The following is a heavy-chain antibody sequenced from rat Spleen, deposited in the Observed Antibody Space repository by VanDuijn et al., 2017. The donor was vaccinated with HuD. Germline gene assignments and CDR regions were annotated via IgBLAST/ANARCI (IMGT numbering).Heavy chain of an antibody. CDR1: GFSLTSNS. CDR3: ARGNYYDGYHRDF. CDR2: IWSSGIT. Sequence: QVQLKESGPGLVQPSQTLSLTCTVSGFSLTSNSVNWVRHPPGKGLEWMGAIWSSGITDYDSALKPRLSISRDTSKSQVFLKMNSLQTEDTATYYCARGNYYDGYHRDFWGQGVMVTVSS. V-gene: IGHV2-1*01. D-gene: IGHD1-12*03. J-gene: IGHJ2*01.